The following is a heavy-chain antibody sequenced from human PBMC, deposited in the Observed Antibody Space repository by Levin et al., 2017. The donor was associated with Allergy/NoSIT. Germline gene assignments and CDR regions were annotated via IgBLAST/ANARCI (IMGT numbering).Heavy chain of an antibody. V-gene: IGHV1-2*02. J-gene: IGHJ4*02. CDR3: GFGNCGGDCYSFGDS. CDR1: LTGYH. CDR2: INPNSGGT. Sequence: LTGYHMHWVRQAPGQGLEWMGWINPNSGGTNYAQKFQGRVTMTRDTSINTAYMELIRLRSDDTAVYYCGFGNCGGDCYSFGDSWGQGTLVTVSS. D-gene: IGHD2-21*02.